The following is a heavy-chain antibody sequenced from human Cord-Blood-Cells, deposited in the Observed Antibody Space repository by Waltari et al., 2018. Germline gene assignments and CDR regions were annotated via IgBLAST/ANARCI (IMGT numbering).Heavy chain of an antibody. J-gene: IGHJ4*02. D-gene: IGHD3-22*01. V-gene: IGHV3-30*04. CDR3: ARDYDSSGVFDY. Sequence: QVQLVASGGGVVQPGGSLILSCSASVFTFISYAMPRSRQAPGKGLGWVAVISYEGSNKYYADSVKGRFTISRDNSKNTLYLQMNSLRAEDTAVYYCARDYDSSGVFDYWGQGTLVTVSS. CDR1: VFTFISYA. CDR2: ISYEGSNK.